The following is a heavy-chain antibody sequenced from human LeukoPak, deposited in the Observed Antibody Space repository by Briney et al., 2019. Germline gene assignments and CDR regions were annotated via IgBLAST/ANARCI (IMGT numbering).Heavy chain of an antibody. J-gene: IGHJ4*02. CDR3: ARQGGGYSSSWYVLGLRGFDY. CDR2: INHSGST. CDR1: GGSFSGYY. V-gene: IGHV4-34*01. Sequence: SETLSLTCAVYGGSFSGYYWSWIRQPPGKGLEWIGEINHSGSTNYNPSLKSRVTISVDTSKNQFSLKLSSVTAADTAVYYCARQGGGYSSSWYVLGLRGFDYWGQGTLVTVSS. D-gene: IGHD6-13*01.